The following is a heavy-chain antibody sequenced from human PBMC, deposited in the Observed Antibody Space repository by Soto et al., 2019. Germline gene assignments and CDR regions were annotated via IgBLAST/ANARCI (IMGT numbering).Heavy chain of an antibody. Sequence: QVQLQESGPGLVKPSETLSLTCSVSGGSISSYYWSWIRQPPGKGLEWIGYIYYSGSTNYNPSLKSRVTISVDTSKNQFSLKLSSVTAADMAVYYCASSWGSSWYIDYWGQGTLVTVSS. V-gene: IGHV4-59*01. D-gene: IGHD6-13*01. CDR2: IYYSGST. CDR3: ASSWGSSWYIDY. CDR1: GGSISSYY. J-gene: IGHJ4*02.